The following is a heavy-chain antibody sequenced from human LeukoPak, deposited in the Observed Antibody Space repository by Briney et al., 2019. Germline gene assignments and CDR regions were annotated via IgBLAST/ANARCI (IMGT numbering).Heavy chain of an antibody. CDR3: ARVGGAAAGGGAFDI. CDR2: IIPIFGTA. V-gene: IGHV1-69*06. D-gene: IGHD6-13*01. CDR1: GGTFSSYA. Sequence: GASVKVSCKASGGTFSSYAISWVRQAPGQGLEWMGGIIPIFGTANYAQKFQGRVTITADKSTCTAYMELSSLRSEDTAVYYCARVGGAAAGGGAFDIWGQGKMVTVSS. J-gene: IGHJ3*02.